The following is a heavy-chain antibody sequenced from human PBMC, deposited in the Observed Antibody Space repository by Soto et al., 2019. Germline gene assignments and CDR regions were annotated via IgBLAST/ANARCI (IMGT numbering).Heavy chain of an antibody. D-gene: IGHD3-22*01. CDR3: AKGPLYYYDSSGYNNY. J-gene: IGHJ4*02. V-gene: IGHV3-23*01. CDR1: GFTFSSYA. CDR2: ISGSGGST. Sequence: PGGSLRLSXAASGFTFSSYAMSWVRQAPGKGLEWVSAISGSGGSTYYADSVKGRFTISRDNSKNTLYLQMNSLRAEDTAVYYCAKGPLYYYDSSGYNNYWGQGTLVTVSS.